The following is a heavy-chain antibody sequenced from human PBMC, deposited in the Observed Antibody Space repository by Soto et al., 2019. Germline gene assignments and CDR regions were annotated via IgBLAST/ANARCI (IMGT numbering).Heavy chain of an antibody. D-gene: IGHD3-3*01. V-gene: IGHV3-9*01. CDR3: AQGRYDFWSPYYFDS. CDR1: GLNFDDFA. J-gene: IGHJ4*02. Sequence: EVQLVESGGRLVQPGRSLRLSCVGTGLNFDDFAMHWVRQAPGKGLEWVSGITWNSRVLAYADSVKGRFTISRDNARNSLYLHMYSLRDEDTALYYCAQGRYDFWSPYYFDSWGQGTLVTVAS. CDR2: ITWNSRVL.